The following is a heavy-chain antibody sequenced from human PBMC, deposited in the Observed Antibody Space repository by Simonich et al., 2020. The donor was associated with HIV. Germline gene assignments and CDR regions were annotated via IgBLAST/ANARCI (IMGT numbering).Heavy chain of an antibody. D-gene: IGHD6-6*01. CDR3: ATHGWGSSSSALDI. CDR1: GYTFTDWN. Sequence: QVQLVQSGAEVKKPGASVKVSCKASGYTFTDWNIHWVRQAPGQGLEWVGRINPNSGATDYPQRFQGRVTRTRETSISTAYMELRRLRSDDTAVYYCATHGWGSSSSALDIWGQGTMVTVSS. J-gene: IGHJ3*02. CDR2: INPNSGAT. V-gene: IGHV1-2*06.